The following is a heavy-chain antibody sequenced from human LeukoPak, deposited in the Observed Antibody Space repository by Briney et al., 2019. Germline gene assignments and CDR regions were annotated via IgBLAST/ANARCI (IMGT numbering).Heavy chain of an antibody. V-gene: IGHV4-59*08. CDR3: ARRVVRGVDAFDI. CDR2: IYYSGST. J-gene: IGHJ3*02. D-gene: IGHD3-10*01. Sequence: SETLCLTCTVSGGSISSYYWSWIRQPPGKGLEWIGYIYYSGSTNYNPSLKSRVTISVDTSKNQFSLKLSSVTAADTAVYYCARRVVRGVDAFDIWGQGTMVTVSS. CDR1: GGSISSYY.